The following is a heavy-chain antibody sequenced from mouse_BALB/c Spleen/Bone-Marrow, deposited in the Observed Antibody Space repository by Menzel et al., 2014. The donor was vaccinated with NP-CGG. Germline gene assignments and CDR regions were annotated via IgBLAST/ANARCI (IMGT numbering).Heavy chain of an antibody. V-gene: IGHV1S135*01. CDR2: IDPYSGGT. Sequence: VHVKQSGPELVKPGASVKVSCKASGYAFTRYNMYWVKQSHGKSLEWIGYIDPYSGGTNYNQKFKSKATLTVDKSSSTAYMHLNSLTSEDSAVYYCARELSRAMDYWGQRTSVTVSS. J-gene: IGHJ4*01. D-gene: IGHD2-12*01. CDR1: GYAFTRYN. CDR3: ARELSRAMDY.